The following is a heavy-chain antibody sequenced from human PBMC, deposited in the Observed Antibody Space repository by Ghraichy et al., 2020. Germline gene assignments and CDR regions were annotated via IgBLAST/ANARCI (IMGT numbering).Heavy chain of an antibody. CDR2: IYYSGST. Sequence: SETLSLTCTVSGGSISSGGYYWSWIRQHPGKGLEWIGYIYYSGSTYYNPSLKSRVTISVDTSKNQFSLKLSSVTAADTAVYYCARERFRVYFDYWGQGTLVTVSS. J-gene: IGHJ4*02. CDR1: GGSISSGGYY. CDR3: ARERFRVYFDY. V-gene: IGHV4-31*03. D-gene: IGHD3-10*01.